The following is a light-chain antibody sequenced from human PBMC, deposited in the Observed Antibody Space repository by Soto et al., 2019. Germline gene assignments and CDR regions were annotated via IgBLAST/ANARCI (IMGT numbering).Light chain of an antibody. J-gene: IGKJ2*01. V-gene: IGKV3-11*01. Sequence: EVVLTQSPATLSLSPGERATLSCRASQSIRYYLAWYQQKPGQAPRLLIYDASNSATGVPARCSGSGSGTDFTLTISSLEPEDFAVDYCQQRSDWPRTFGQGTKVEIK. CDR1: QSIRYY. CDR3: QQRSDWPRT. CDR2: DAS.